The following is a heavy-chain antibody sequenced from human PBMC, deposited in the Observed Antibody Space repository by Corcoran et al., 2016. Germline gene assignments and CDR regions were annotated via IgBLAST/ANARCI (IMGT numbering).Heavy chain of an antibody. CDR2: IIPVLGTT. CDR3: ARFYGYG. J-gene: IGHJ4*01. CDR1: GDTFTSYS. Sequence: QVQLVQSGAEVKKPGSSVKVSCKASGDTFTSYSVNWVRQAPGQGLEWLGGIIPVLGTTDDAQKFQDRLTITADNSTSTAYMELSSLTSGDTAVYYCARFYGYGWGQGTLVTVAS. V-gene: IGHV1-69*06. D-gene: IGHD5-18*01.